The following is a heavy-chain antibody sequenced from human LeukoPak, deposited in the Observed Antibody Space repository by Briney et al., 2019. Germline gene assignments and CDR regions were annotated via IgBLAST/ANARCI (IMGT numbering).Heavy chain of an antibody. CDR3: ARGSKKLDY. V-gene: IGHV3-48*03. CDR2: ISSSGSTI. CDR1: GFTFSSYE. D-gene: IGHD3-10*01. Sequence: PGGSLRLSCAASGFTFSSYEMNWVRQAPGKGREWVSYISSSGSTIYYADPVKGRFTISRDNAKNSLYLQMTSLTAEDTAVYYCARGSKKLDYWGQGTLVTVSS. J-gene: IGHJ4*02.